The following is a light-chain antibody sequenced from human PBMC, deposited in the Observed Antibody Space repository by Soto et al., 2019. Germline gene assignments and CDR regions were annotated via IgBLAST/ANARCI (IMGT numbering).Light chain of an antibody. J-gene: IGKJ2*01. CDR2: GAS. CDR3: QQYNNWPYT. Sequence: EIVMTQSPATLSVSPGERATLSCSASQRVSSNIAWYRQKPGQAPTLLIYGASTRATGVPARFSGSGSGTEFTLTISTLQSEDFAVYYCQQYNNWPYTFGQGTKLEIK. V-gene: IGKV3-15*01. CDR1: QRVSSN.